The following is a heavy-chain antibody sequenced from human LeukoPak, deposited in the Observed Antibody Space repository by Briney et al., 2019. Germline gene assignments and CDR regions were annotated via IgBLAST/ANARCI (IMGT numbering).Heavy chain of an antibody. CDR2: INHSGST. Sequence: SETLSLTCAVYVGSFSGYYWSWIRQPPGKGLEWIGEINHSGSTNYNPPLKSRVTISVDTSRNQFSVKLSSVTAADTAVYYFARGAARGNHCDYWARETLVSVSS. CDR3: ARGAARGNHCDY. V-gene: IGHV4-34*01. J-gene: IGHJ4*02. CDR1: VGSFSGYY.